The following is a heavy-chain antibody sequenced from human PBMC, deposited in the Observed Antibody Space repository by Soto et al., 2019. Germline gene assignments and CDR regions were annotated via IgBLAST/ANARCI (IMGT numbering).Heavy chain of an antibody. CDR2: IIPFFDTA. CDR1: GDTFSRYA. V-gene: IGHV1-69*13. J-gene: IGHJ6*02. D-gene: IGHD2-2*01. Sequence: SVKVSCKASGDTFSRYAISWVRQAPGQGLEWMGGIIPFFDTANYAQQFQGRVTITADESTSTAYMELSSLRSEDTAVYYCARHDCISSSCYYYYYYVMDVWGQGTTVTVSS. CDR3: ARHDCISSSCYYYYYYVMDV.